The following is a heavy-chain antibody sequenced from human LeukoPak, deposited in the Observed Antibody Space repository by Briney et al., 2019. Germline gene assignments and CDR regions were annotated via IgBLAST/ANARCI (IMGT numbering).Heavy chain of an antibody. V-gene: IGHV1-46*01. J-gene: IGHJ4*02. CDR3: ARGGPQWLVLRKRFSFDS. CDR2: ISPSGGGT. Sequence: ASVKVSCKSSGYTFTSYYIHWVRQAPGQGLEWMGIISPSGGGTGYAQNFQGRVTMTRDTSTSTVYMELSSLRSEDTAVYFCARGGPQWLVLRKRFSFDSWGQGTLVTVSS. D-gene: IGHD6-19*01. CDR1: GYTFTSYY.